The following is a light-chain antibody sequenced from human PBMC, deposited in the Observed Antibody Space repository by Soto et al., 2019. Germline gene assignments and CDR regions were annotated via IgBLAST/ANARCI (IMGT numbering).Light chain of an antibody. CDR2: DAA. CDR1: RDIKTS. V-gene: IGKV1-12*01. CDR3: QQSYSTPRT. Sequence: DIQMTQSPSSVSASVGDRVTITCRASRDIKTSLAWYQQRPGKGPELLIYDAATLQSGVPARISGSGSGTEFTLTISRLQPEDFATFYCQQSYSTPRTFGQGTKVEIK. J-gene: IGKJ1*01.